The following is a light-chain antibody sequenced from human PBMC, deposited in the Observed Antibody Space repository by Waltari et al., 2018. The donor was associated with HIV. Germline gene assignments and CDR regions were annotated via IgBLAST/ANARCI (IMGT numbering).Light chain of an antibody. J-gene: IGLJ2*01. V-gene: IGLV2-14*03. CDR1: NSEVVIHDSNY. CDR2: DVS. CDR3: TSYTSTPITSGVV. Sequence: QSALIQPASVSGSPGQSITISCTGTNSEVVIHDSNYFSWSQRHPGKVPKLLIYDVSNRPSGVSNRFSGSKSGSTASLTISGLQVEDEADYFCTSYTSTPITSGVVFGGGTTVTVL.